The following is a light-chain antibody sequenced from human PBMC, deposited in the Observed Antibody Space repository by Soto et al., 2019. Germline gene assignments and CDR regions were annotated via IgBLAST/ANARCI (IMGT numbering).Light chain of an antibody. Sequence: QSVLTQPASVSGSPGQSITISCTGTSTDVGGYNYVSWYQQHPGKAPKLMIYDVTSRPSGVSNRFSGSKSGNTASLIISGLQADDEADYYCTSYTSSDTYVFGTGTKVTVL. CDR1: STDVGGYNY. V-gene: IGLV2-14*01. CDR2: DVT. J-gene: IGLJ1*01. CDR3: TSYTSSDTYV.